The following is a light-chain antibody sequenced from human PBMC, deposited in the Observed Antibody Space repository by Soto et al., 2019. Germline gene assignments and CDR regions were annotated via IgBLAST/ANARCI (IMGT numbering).Light chain of an antibody. V-gene: IGLV1-40*01. CDR1: SSNIGAGYD. CDR3: QSYDSSLSGYV. Sequence: QAVVTQPPSVSGAPGQRVTISCTGSSSNIGAGYDVHWYEQLPGTAPNLLIFHNNNRPSGVPDRFSGSQSGTSASLAITGLQAEDEADYYCQSYDSSLSGYVFGTGTKLTVL. CDR2: HNN. J-gene: IGLJ1*01.